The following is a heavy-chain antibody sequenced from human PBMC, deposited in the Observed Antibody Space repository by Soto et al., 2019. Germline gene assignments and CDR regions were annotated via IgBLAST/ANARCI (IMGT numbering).Heavy chain of an antibody. V-gene: IGHV4-38-2*01. J-gene: IGHJ6*02. Sequence: PSETLSLTCAVSGNSISSGYYWGWIRQPPGKGLEWIGSLYYSGGTYYNPSLKSRVTISVDTSKNQFSLKLNSVTAADTAVYYCARGIYGMDAWGQGTTVTVSS. CDR1: GNSISSGYY. CDR3: ARGIYGMDA. CDR2: LYYSGGT.